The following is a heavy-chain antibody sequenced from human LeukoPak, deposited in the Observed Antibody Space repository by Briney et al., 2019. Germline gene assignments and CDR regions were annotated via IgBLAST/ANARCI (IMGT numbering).Heavy chain of an antibody. CDR3: AKDPTHSRVWDNYDYINLSK. D-gene: IGHD3-16*01. V-gene: IGHV3-30*02. CDR2: IRYDGRNK. Sequence: GGTLRLSCAASGFTFSSYGMHWVRQAPGKGLEWVAFIRYDGRNKYYADSVKGRFIISRDNSKNTLYLQMNSLRAEDTAVYYCAKDPTHSRVWDNYDYINLSKWGQGTLVTVSS. CDR1: GFTFSSYG. J-gene: IGHJ4*02.